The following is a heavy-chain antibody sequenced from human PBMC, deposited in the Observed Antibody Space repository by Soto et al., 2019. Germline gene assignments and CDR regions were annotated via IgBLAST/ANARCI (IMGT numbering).Heavy chain of an antibody. Sequence: QVQLVQSGVEVKTPGASVKVSCKASGYTFTKYAISWMRQAPGQGLEWIGWISVYNGNTKYAENLQGRVTVTTDTSTTTVYMELRSLRSDDTAVYYCAREGAGLYYYYYGMDVWGQGTTVTVPS. CDR1: GYTFTKYA. D-gene: IGHD6-19*01. V-gene: IGHV1-18*01. CDR2: ISVYNGNT. CDR3: AREGAGLYYYYYGMDV. J-gene: IGHJ6*02.